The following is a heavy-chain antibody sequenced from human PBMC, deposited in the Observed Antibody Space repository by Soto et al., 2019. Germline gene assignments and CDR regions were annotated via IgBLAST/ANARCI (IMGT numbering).Heavy chain of an antibody. Sequence: QMQLVQSGPEVKKPGTSVKVSCKASGFTFTSSAMQWVRQARGQRLEWIGWIVVGSGNTNYAQKFQERVTITRDMATSTAYMELSSLRSEDTAVYYCAAGLYYDFWSGYYWFDPWGQGALVTLSS. J-gene: IGHJ5*02. V-gene: IGHV1-58*02. CDR3: AAGLYYDFWSGYYWFDP. D-gene: IGHD3-3*01. CDR2: IVVGSGNT. CDR1: GFTFTSSA.